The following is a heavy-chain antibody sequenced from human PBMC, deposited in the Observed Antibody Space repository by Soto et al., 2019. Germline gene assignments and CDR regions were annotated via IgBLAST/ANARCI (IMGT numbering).Heavy chain of an antibody. Sequence: GGSLRLSCETSGFTFGNYGMGWVRQAPGKGLEWVSSISSTTNYIYYGDSMKGRFTISRDNAKNSLYLEMNSLRAEDTAVYYCARESEDLTSNFDYWGQGTLVTVSS. CDR1: GFTFGNYG. V-gene: IGHV3-21*06. J-gene: IGHJ4*02. CDR3: ARESEDLTSNFDY. CDR2: ISSTTNYI.